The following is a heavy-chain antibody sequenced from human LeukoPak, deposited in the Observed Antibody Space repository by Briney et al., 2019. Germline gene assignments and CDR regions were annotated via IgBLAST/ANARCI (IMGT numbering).Heavy chain of an antibody. CDR1: GFTFSTCS. J-gene: IGHJ6*02. CDR3: ARVPNSSSWPRAAYYYYYGMDV. Sequence: GGSLRLSCAASGFTFSTCSMNWVRQAPGKGLEWVSSISSSSSYIYYADSVKGRFTISRDNAKNSLYLQMKNLRVEDTAVYYCARVPNSSSWPRAAYYYYYGMDVWGQGTTVTVSS. CDR2: ISSSSSYI. V-gene: IGHV3-21*06. D-gene: IGHD6-13*01.